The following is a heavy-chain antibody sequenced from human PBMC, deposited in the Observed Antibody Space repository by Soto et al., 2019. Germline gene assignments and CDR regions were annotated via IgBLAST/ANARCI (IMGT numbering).Heavy chain of an antibody. CDR3: ARGRGSSGLDFDY. D-gene: IGHD6-19*01. CDR1: GFSFSTYG. V-gene: IGHV3-23*01. CDR2: ISGSGGDT. Sequence: GGSLRLSCAASGFSFSTYGMGWVRQPPGKGLEWVSGISGSGGDTYYADSVKGRFTISRDNSKNTLYLRMNSLRAEDTAVYYCARGRGSSGLDFDYWGQGTLVTVSS. J-gene: IGHJ4*02.